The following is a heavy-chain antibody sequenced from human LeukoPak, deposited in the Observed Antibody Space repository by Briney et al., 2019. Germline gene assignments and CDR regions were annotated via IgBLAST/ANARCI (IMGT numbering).Heavy chain of an antibody. Sequence: GSLRLPCAASGFTFSDYYMSWIRQPPGKGLEWIGEINHSGSTNYNPSLKSRVTISVDTSKNQFSLKQSSVTAADTAVYYCARVEGYDYYYMDVWGKGTTVTVSS. V-gene: IGHV4-34*01. CDR2: INHSGST. CDR1: GFTFSDYY. CDR3: ARVEGYDYYYMDV. J-gene: IGHJ6*03.